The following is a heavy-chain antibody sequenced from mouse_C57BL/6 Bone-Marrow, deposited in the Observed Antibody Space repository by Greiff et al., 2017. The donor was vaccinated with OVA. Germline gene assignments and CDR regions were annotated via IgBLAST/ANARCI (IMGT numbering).Heavy chain of an antibody. CDR2: IYPRAGST. J-gene: IGHJ1*03. D-gene: IGHD1-1*02. Sequence: VQLQQSGPELVKPGASVTLSCKASGYTFTSYEINWVKQRPGQGLEWIGWIYPRAGSTTYNEKFKGKATLTVDTSSSTAYMELHSLTSEDSAVYFCERGRDYYGFYWYFDDWGTGTTVTVSS. CDR1: GYTFTSYE. CDR3: ERGRDYYGFYWYFDD. V-gene: IGHV1-85*01.